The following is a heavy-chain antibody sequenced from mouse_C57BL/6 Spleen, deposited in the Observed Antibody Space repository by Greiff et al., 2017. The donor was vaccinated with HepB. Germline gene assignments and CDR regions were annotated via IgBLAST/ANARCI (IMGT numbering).Heavy chain of an antibody. V-gene: IGHV1-64*01. J-gene: IGHJ3*01. CDR3: ARSKGYDSFAY. CDR2: IHPNSGST. Sequence: QVQLKQPGAELVKPGASVKLSCKASGYTFTSYWMHWVKQRPGQGLEWIGMIHPNSGSTNYNEKFKSKATLTVDKSSSTAYMQLSSLTSEDSAVYYCARSKGYDSFAYWGQGTLVTVSA. D-gene: IGHD2-4*01. CDR1: GYTFTSYW.